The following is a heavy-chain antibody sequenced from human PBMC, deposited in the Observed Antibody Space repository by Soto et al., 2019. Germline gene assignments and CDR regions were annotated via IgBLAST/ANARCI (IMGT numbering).Heavy chain of an antibody. V-gene: IGHV4-31*03. CDR2: ISYSGST. Sequence: QVQLQESGPGLVRPSQTLSLTCTVSAGSISTINYYWSWIRQHPEKGLEWIGYISYSGSTFYHSSLKSRVTISLDTSKKQFSLTLTSGTAADTAVYYCARSAQWDGFDPWGQGTMVTVSS. J-gene: IGHJ3*01. D-gene: IGHD2-8*01. CDR3: ARSAQWDGFDP. CDR1: AGSISTINYY.